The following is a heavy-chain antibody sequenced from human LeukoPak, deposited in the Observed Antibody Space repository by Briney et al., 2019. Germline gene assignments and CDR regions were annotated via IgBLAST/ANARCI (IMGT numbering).Heavy chain of an antibody. J-gene: IGHJ4*02. Sequence: ASVTVSCTSSGYTFTSYDIYWVRQPTGQGLGLMGWMNPNSGNRSYAQNFQGPVTMTRNTYQSTAYMERSSLRSEDTAVYYWARGEQRHLNDILTGYRLGYWGEGTLVTVSS. CDR1: GYTFTSYD. CDR2: MNPNSGNR. V-gene: IGHV1-8*01. D-gene: IGHD3-9*01. CDR3: ARGEQRHLNDILTGYRLGY.